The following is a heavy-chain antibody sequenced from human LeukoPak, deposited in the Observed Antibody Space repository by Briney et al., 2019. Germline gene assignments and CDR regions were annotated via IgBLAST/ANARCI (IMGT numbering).Heavy chain of an antibody. CDR1: NGSFSLYY. Sequence: SETLSLTCAVSNGSFSLYYWAWIRQPPGKGLEWIGEIDHSGDTNYNPSLQSRLTMSVDTTKKQFSLRLNYVTAADTAMYFCARGPPNGYSYGPFEYWGQGVLVTVSS. J-gene: IGHJ4*02. D-gene: IGHD5-18*01. V-gene: IGHV4-34*01. CDR2: IDHSGDT. CDR3: ARGPPNGYSYGPFEY.